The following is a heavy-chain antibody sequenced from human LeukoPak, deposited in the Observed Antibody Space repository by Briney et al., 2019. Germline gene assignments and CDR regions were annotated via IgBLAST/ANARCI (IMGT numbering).Heavy chain of an antibody. CDR2: ISSSGTTI. CDR3: ARDGSGSYDY. CDR1: GFTFRSYE. V-gene: IGHV3-48*03. J-gene: IGHJ4*02. Sequence: GGSLRLSCAASGFTFRSYEMNWVRQAPGKGLEWVSYISSSGTTIYYADSVKGRFTISRDNSKNTLYLQMNSLRAEDTAVYYCARDGSGSYDYWGQGTLVTVSS. D-gene: IGHD3-10*01.